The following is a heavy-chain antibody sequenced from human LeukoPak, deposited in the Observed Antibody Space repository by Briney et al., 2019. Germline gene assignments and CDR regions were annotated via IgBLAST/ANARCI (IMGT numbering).Heavy chain of an antibody. Sequence: SVKVSCMASGGTFSSYAISWVRQAPGQGLEWMGRIIPILGIANYAQKFQGRVTITADKSTSTAYMELSSLRSEDTAVYYCASGSIAAAGPNLDYWGQGTLVTVSS. CDR3: ASGSIAAAGPNLDY. J-gene: IGHJ4*02. D-gene: IGHD6-13*01. CDR2: IIPILGIA. CDR1: GGTFSSYA. V-gene: IGHV1-69*04.